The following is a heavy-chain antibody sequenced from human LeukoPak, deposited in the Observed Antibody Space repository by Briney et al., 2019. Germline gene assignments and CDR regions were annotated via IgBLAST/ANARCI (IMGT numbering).Heavy chain of an antibody. J-gene: IGHJ5*02. Sequence: GASVKVSCKASGYTFTSYDINWVRPASGQGLEWMGWMNPNSGNTASAQKFQGRVTMTTNTSISTAYMELTGLRSEDTAMYFCARKGLLGSGKPWFDPWGQGTLVTVSS. CDR1: GYTFTSYD. CDR2: MNPNSGNT. D-gene: IGHD2-15*01. V-gene: IGHV1-8*01. CDR3: ARKGLLGSGKPWFDP.